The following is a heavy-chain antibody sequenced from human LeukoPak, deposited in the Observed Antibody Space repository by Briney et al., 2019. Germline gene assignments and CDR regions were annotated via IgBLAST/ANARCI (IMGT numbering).Heavy chain of an antibody. D-gene: IGHD3-10*01. Sequence: SETLSLTCTVSGGSISGYYWSWIRQPPGKGLEWIGEINHSGSTNYNPSLKSRVTISVDTSKNQFSLKLSSVTAADTAVYYCARKFGGWFDPWGQGTLVTVSS. CDR1: GGSISGYY. V-gene: IGHV4-34*01. CDR3: ARKFGGWFDP. J-gene: IGHJ5*02. CDR2: INHSGST.